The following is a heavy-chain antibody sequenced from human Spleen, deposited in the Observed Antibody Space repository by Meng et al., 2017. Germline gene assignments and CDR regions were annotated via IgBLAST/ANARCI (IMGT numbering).Heavy chain of an antibody. D-gene: IGHD3-22*01. V-gene: IGHV1-24*01. CDR2: FDPEDGEI. J-gene: IGHJ4*02. CDR1: GYTLTELS. Sequence: QVHLLRSGAEVKNLGASVNVSCKVSGYTLTELSMHWVRQAPGKGLEWMGGFDPEDGEIIYAQKFQGRVTMTEDTSTDTAYMELSSLRSEDTAMYYCLTDSSGFQGWGQGTLVTVSS. CDR3: LTDSSGFQG.